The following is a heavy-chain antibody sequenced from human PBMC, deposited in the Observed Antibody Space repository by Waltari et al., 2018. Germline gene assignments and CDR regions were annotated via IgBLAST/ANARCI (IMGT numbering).Heavy chain of an antibody. J-gene: IGHJ6*02. D-gene: IGHD2-2*02. V-gene: IGHV3-23*01. CDR3: ARYCSSSSCYIRYGMDV. CDR2: VSGSGGST. Sequence: RQAPGKGLEGVSVVSGSGGSTYYADSMKGRFTISRDNSKNTLYLLVNSLRADDTAVYYCARYCSSSSCYIRYGMDVWGQGTTVTVSS.